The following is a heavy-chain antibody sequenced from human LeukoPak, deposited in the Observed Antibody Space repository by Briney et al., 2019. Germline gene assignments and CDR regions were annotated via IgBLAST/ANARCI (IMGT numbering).Heavy chain of an antibody. V-gene: IGHV4-34*01. Sequence: SETLSLTCAVYGGSFSGYYWGWIRQPPGKGLEWIGSICYSKNTYYNPSLKSRVTISADTSKNQFSLTLGSVSATDTAVYYCVSPRGFSYGYFDYWGQGTLVTVSS. D-gene: IGHD5-18*01. CDR3: VSPRGFSYGYFDY. CDR1: GGSFSGYY. J-gene: IGHJ4*02. CDR2: ICYSKNT.